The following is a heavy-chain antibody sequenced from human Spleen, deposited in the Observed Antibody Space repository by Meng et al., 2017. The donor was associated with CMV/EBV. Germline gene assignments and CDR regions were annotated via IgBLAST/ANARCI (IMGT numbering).Heavy chain of an antibody. CDR2: MNPNSGNT. Sequence: ASVKVSCKASGYTFTSYDINWVRQATGQGLEWMGWMNPNSGNTGYAQKFQGRVTMTRNTSISTAYMELSSLRSEDTAVYYCARPVHTPSSGWYGGTDPWGQGTLVTVSS. CDR1: GYTFTSYD. J-gene: IGHJ5*02. CDR3: ARPVHTPSSGWYGGTDP. D-gene: IGHD6-19*01. V-gene: IGHV1-8*01.